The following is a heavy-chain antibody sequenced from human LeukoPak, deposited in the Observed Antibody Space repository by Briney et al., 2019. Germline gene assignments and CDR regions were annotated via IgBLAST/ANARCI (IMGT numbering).Heavy chain of an antibody. V-gene: IGHV4-39*01. Sequence: SETLSLTCTVSGGSISSSNYYWGWIRQPPGKGLEWIGNIYYSGSAYYNPSLESRVTISVDTSKNQFSLKLSSVTAADTAVYYCAGGNYDSSGYFYPYDYWGQGTLVTVSS. CDR3: AGGNYDSSGYFYPYDY. D-gene: IGHD3-22*01. CDR1: GGSISSSNYY. CDR2: IYYSGSA. J-gene: IGHJ4*02.